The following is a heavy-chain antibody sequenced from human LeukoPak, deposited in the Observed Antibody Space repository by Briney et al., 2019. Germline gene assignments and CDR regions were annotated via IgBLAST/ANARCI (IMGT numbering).Heavy chain of an antibody. V-gene: IGHV1-18*01. Sequence: ASVKVSCKASGYTFTSYGISWVRQAPGQGLEWMGWISAYNGNTNYAQKLQGRVTMTTDTSTSTAYMELRSLRSDDTAVYYCARAYRVGAPLHFQRWGQGTLVTVSS. CDR1: GYTFTSYG. CDR3: ARAYRVGAPLHFQR. D-gene: IGHD1-26*01. J-gene: IGHJ1*01. CDR2: ISAYNGNT.